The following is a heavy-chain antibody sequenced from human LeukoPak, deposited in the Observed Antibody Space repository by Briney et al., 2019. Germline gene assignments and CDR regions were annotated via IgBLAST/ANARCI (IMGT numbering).Heavy chain of an antibody. CDR2: INWNGGST. D-gene: IGHD3-3*01. V-gene: IGHV3-20*04. Sequence: GGSLRLSCAASGFTFSSYEMNWVRQAPGKGLEWVSGINWNGGSTGYADSVKGRFTISRDNAKNSLYLQMNSLRAEDTALYYCARVLGSMLRFLEWFDAFDIWGQGTMVTVSS. CDR3: ARVLGSMLRFLEWFDAFDI. CDR1: GFTFSSYE. J-gene: IGHJ3*02.